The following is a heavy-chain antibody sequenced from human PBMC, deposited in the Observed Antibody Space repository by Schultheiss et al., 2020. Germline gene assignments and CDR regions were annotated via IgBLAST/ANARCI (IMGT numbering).Heavy chain of an antibody. CDR1: GFTFSSSW. V-gene: IGHV3-52*01. CDR2: IKCDGSEK. Sequence: WGSLRLSCAASGFTFSSSWMHWVCQAPEKGLEWVADIKCDGSEKYYVDSVKGRLTISRDNAKNSLYLQVNSLRAEDMTVYYCVRAGLTTVKLNWFDPWGQGTLVTVSS. CDR3: VRAGLTTVKLNWFDP. J-gene: IGHJ5*02. D-gene: IGHD4-17*01.